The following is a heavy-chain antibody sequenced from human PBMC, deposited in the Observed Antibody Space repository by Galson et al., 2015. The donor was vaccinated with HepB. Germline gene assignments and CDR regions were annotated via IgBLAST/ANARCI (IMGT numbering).Heavy chain of an antibody. J-gene: IGHJ3*02. CDR3: ASLTSISAFDI. CDR2: IIPTLGIA. V-gene: IGHV1-69*02. D-gene: IGHD6-6*01. CDR1: GGTFSSYT. Sequence: SVKVSCKASGGTFSSYTISWVRQAPGQGLEWMGRIIPTLGIANYAQKFQGRVTITADKSTSTAYMELSSLRSEDTAVYYCASLTSISAFDIWGQGTMVTVSS.